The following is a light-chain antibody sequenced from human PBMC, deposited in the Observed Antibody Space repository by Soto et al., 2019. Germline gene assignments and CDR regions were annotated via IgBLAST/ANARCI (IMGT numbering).Light chain of an antibody. CDR3: RSYAGRYTGV. V-gene: IGLV2-11*01. CDR1: SSNVGRFDS. CDR2: DVS. Sequence: QSALTQPRSVSGSPGQSVTISCTGTSSNVGRFDSVSWYQQHPGKAPKLIIYDVSNRPSGVPARFSGSKSGNTASLTISGLQTDDEADYYCRSYAGRYTGVFGGGTKLTVL. J-gene: IGLJ3*02.